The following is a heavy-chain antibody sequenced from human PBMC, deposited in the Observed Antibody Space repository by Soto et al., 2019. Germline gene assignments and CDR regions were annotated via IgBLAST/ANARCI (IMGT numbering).Heavy chain of an antibody. CDR3: ARGGYCSGGSCYSKYYMDV. D-gene: IGHD2-15*01. CDR1: GGSISSYY. V-gene: IGHV4-59*01. J-gene: IGHJ6*03. CDR2: IYYSGST. Sequence: QVQLQESGPGLVKPSETLSLTCTVSGGSISSYYWSWIRQPPGKGLAWIGYIYYSGSTNYNPSLKRRVTVSVDTSKNQFSLKLSSVTAADTAVYYCARGGYCSGGSCYSKYYMDVWGKGTTVTVSS.